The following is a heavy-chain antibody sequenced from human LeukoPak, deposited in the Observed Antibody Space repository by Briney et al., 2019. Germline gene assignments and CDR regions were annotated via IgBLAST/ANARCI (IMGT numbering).Heavy chain of an antibody. J-gene: IGHJ4*02. CDR1: GFTFSSYG. CDR2: ISYDGSNK. Sequence: PGGSLRLSCAASGFTFSSYGMHWVRQAPGKGLEWVAVISYDGSNKYYADSVKGRFTISRDNSKNTLYLQMNSLRAEDTAVYYCAKPTKHSSGYYFLWDYWGQGTLVTVSS. D-gene: IGHD3-22*01. CDR3: AKPTKHSSGYYFLWDY. V-gene: IGHV3-30*18.